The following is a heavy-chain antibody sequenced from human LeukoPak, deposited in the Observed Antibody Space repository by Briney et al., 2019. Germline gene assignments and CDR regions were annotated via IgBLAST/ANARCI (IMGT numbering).Heavy chain of an antibody. J-gene: IGHJ5*02. Sequence: SGPTLVNPTQTLTLTCTFSGSSLSTSGVSVGWIRQPPGKALEWLALIYWNGDKRYSPSLRSRLTITKDTSKNQVVLTMTNMDPVDTATYYCARRDGWFDPWGQGTLVTVSS. V-gene: IGHV2-5*01. CDR2: IYWNGDK. CDR1: GSSLSTSGVS. CDR3: ARRDGWFDP.